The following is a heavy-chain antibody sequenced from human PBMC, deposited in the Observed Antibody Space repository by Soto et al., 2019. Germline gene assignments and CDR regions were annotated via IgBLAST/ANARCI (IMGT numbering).Heavy chain of an antibody. V-gene: IGHV3-21*01. CDR2: ISSSSSYI. CDR1: GFTFSSYS. CDR3: ARDRIAALNWFDP. J-gene: IGHJ5*02. Sequence: PGGSLRLSCAASGFTFSSYSMNWVRQAPGKGLEWVSSISSSSSYIYYADSVKGRFTISRDNAENSLYLQMNSLRAEDTAVYYCARDRIAALNWFDPWGQGTLVTVSS. D-gene: IGHD6-13*01.